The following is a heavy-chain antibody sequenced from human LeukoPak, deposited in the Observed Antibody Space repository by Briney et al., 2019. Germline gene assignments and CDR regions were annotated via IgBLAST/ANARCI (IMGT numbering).Heavy chain of an antibody. Sequence: PGRCRRPSCAASASTFSNYAIICVSQSPRKWLEWVAAITGSGGDTYHADSVKGRFSISRDYSKKSVYLQMSSLRAEDTALYDCEKGSYGSRPYYFDYWGQGTLVTVSS. CDR1: ASTFSNYA. CDR2: ITGSGGDT. V-gene: IGHV3-23*01. CDR3: EKGSYGSRPYYFDY. J-gene: IGHJ4*02. D-gene: IGHD3-16*01.